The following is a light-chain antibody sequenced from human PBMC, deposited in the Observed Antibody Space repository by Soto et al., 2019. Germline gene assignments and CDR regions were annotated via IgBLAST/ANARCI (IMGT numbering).Light chain of an antibody. V-gene: IGKV3-15*01. CDR3: QQYNNWLS. CDR2: GAS. J-gene: IGKJ4*01. Sequence: EIVMTQSPATLSVSPGERVTLSCRASQSVSSNLAWYQQRLGQAPRLLIYGASTRATGIPGKFSGSGSGTEFTLTISSLQSEDFAVYYCQQYNNWLSFGGGTKVEIK. CDR1: QSVSSN.